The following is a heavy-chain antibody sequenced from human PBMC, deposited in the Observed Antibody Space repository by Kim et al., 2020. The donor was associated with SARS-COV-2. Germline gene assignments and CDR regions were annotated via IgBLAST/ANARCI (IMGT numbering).Heavy chain of an antibody. Sequence: GGSLRLSCAASGFTFSNAWMSWVRQAPGKGLEWVGRIKSKTDGGTTDYAAPVKGRFTISRDDSKNTLYLQMNSLKTEDTAVYYCTTDPGSGSWVDYWGQGTLVTVSS. CDR1: GFTFSNAW. CDR3: TTDPGSGSWVDY. V-gene: IGHV3-15*01. D-gene: IGHD3-10*01. CDR2: IKSKTDGGTT. J-gene: IGHJ4*02.